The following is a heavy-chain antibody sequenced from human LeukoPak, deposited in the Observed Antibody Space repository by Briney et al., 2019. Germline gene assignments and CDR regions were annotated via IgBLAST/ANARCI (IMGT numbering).Heavy chain of an antibody. Sequence: PSETLSLTCSVSGGSMSSYYWNWIRQPPGKGLEWIGEIYHSGSTNYNPSLKSRVIISVDTSKNQFSLKLNSVTAADTAVYYCARDSFEGGYYYYLDVWGKGTTVTVSS. CDR2: IYHSGST. J-gene: IGHJ6*03. V-gene: IGHV4-59*12. CDR1: GGSMSSYY. CDR3: ARDSFEGGYYYYLDV. D-gene: IGHD3-10*01.